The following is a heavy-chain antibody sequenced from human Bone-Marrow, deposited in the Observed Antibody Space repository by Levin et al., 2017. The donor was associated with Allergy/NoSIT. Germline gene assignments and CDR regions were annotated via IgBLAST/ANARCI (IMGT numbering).Heavy chain of an antibody. V-gene: IGHV3-23*01. J-gene: IGHJ4*02. CDR3: AKEWLAEAGYYFDS. Sequence: SCAASGFTFSSYAMSWVRQAPGKGLEWVSSISGSGTITHYAESVKGRFTISRDISKNMLHLQMNSLRAEDTAIYFCAKEWLAEAGYYFDSWGQGTLVTVSS. CDR1: GFTFSSYA. D-gene: IGHD6-19*01. CDR2: ISGSGTIT.